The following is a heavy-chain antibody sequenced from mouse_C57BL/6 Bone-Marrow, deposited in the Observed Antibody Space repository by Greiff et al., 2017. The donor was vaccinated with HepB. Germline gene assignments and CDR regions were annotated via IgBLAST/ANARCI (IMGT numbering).Heavy chain of an antibody. V-gene: IGHV1-81*01. CDR1: GYTFTSYG. CDR2: IYPRSGNT. CDR3: ALSSSYAMDY. Sequence: VQRVESGAELARPGASVKLSCKASGYTFTSYGISWVKQRTGQGLEWIGEIYPRSGNTYYNEKFKGKATLTADKSSSTAYTELRSLTSEDSAVYFCALSSSYAMDYWGQGTSVTVSS. D-gene: IGHD1-1*01. J-gene: IGHJ4*01.